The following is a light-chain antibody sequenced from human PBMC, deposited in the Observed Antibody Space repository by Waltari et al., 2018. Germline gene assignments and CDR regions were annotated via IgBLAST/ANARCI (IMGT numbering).Light chain of an antibody. J-gene: IGLJ3*02. Sequence: QSVLTQPPSASGTPGPRVTISCSGSSSNIGSNYVYWYQQLPGTAPKLLIYRNNQRPSGVPDLFSGSKSGTSASLAISGLRSEDEADYYCAAWDDSLSGWVFGGGTKLTVL. CDR2: RNN. CDR3: AAWDDSLSGWV. CDR1: SSNIGSNY. V-gene: IGLV1-47*01.